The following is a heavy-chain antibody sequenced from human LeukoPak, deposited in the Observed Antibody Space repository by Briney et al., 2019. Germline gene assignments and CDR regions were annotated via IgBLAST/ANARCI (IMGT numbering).Heavy chain of an antibody. J-gene: IGHJ3*02. V-gene: IGHV3-30*18. D-gene: IGHD3-22*01. CDR1: GFAFSGYG. CDR3: AKSTSITMTHDAFDI. Sequence: GRSLRLSCAASGFAFSGYGTHCVRQAPGKGLEWGAVISYVGSNKYYADSVKARFTISRHNSQNTLYLQMNSVRAEDTAVYYCAKSTSITMTHDAFDIWGQGTMVTVSS. CDR2: ISYVGSNK.